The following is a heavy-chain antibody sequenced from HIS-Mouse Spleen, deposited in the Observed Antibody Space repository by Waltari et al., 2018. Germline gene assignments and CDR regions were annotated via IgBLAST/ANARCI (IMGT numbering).Heavy chain of an antibody. V-gene: IGHV3-30*04. CDR1: GFTFSSYA. D-gene: IGHD6-19*01. J-gene: IGHJ4*02. CDR2: ISYDGSNK. Sequence: QVQLVESGGGVVQPGRSLRLSCAASGFTFSSYAMHWGRQAPGKGLEWVAVISYDGSNKYYADSVKGRFTISRDNSKNTLYLQMNSLRAEDTAVYYCARAGDSSGWRDFDYWGQGTLVTVSS. CDR3: ARAGDSSGWRDFDY.